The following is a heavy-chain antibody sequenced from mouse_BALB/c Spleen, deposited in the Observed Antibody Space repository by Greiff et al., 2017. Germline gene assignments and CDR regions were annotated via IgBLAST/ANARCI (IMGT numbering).Heavy chain of an antibody. Sequence: QVQLQQSAAELARPGASVKMSCKASGYTFTSYTMHWVKQRPGQGLEWIGYINPSSGYTEYNQKFKDKTTLTADKSSSTAYMQLSSLTSEDSAVYYCAIYYDYEYWYFDVWGAGTTVTVSS. D-gene: IGHD2-4*01. CDR3: AIYYDYEYWYFDV. J-gene: IGHJ1*01. CDR1: GYTFTSYT. CDR2: INPSSGYT. V-gene: IGHV1-4*02.